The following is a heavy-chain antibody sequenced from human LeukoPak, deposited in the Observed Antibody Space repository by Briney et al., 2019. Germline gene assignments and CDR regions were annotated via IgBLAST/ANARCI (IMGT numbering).Heavy chain of an antibody. CDR2: INHSGST. CDR1: GGSFSGYY. CDR3: ARGLVSSIAAPPVPNFNY. D-gene: IGHD6-6*01. Sequence: KPSETLSLTCAVYGGSFSGYYWSWIRQPPGKGLEWIGEINHSGSTNYNPSLKSRVTISVDTSKNQFSLKLSSVTAADTAVYYCARGLVSSIAAPPVPNFNYWGQGTLVTVSS. V-gene: IGHV4-34*01. J-gene: IGHJ4*02.